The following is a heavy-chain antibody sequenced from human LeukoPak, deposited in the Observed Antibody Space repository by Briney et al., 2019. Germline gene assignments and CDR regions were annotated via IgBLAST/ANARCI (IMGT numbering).Heavy chain of an antibody. CDR1: GGSFSGYY. D-gene: IGHD3-10*01. Sequence: PSETLSLTCAVYGGSFSGYYWSWIRQPPGKGLEWIGSIYYSGSTYYNPSLKSRVTISVDTSKNQFSLKLSSVTAADTAVYYCARAGRSTWFDPWGQEPWSPSPQ. CDR3: ARAGRSTWFDP. CDR2: IYYSGST. J-gene: IGHJ5*02. V-gene: IGHV4-34*01.